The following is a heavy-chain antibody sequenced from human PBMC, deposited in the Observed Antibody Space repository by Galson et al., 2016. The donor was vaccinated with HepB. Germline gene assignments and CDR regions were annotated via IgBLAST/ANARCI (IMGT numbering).Heavy chain of an antibody. CDR3: SRDLLLWFDDPSR. D-gene: IGHD3-10*01. CDR1: GYTFTSHG. CDR2: INTGNGNT. V-gene: IGHV1-3*04. Sequence: SVKVSCKASGYTFTSHGIHWVRQAPGQGLEWMGWINTGNGNTKYAQKFQDRVSISRDTSASTAHMELSSLGSEDTALYFCSRDLLLWFDDPSRWGQGTLVTVSS. J-gene: IGHJ4*02.